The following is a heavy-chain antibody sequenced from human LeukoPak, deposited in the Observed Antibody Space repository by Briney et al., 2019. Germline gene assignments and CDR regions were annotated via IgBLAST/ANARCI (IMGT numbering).Heavy chain of an antibody. CDR1: GGSISRYY. CDR2: IYTSGST. V-gene: IGHV4-4*07. CDR3: ARAGVAAALHYYMDV. J-gene: IGHJ6*03. D-gene: IGHD6-13*01. Sequence: SETLSHTRTVSGGSISRYYWSWIRQPAGKGLEWIGRIYTSGSTNYNPSLKSRVTMSVDTSKNQFSLKLSSVTAADTAVYYCARAGVAAALHYYMDVWGKGTTVTISS.